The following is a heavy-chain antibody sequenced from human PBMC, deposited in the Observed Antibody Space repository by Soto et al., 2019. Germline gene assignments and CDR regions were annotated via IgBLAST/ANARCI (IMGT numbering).Heavy chain of an antibody. CDR2: ISAYNGNT. J-gene: IGHJ6*02. CDR1: GYTFTSYG. D-gene: IGHD3-3*01. CDR3: ARLGAYYDFWRRDYGMDV. Sequence: QVQLVQSGAEVKKPGASVKVSCKASGYTFTSYGISWVRQAPGQGLEWMGWISAYNGNTNYAQKLQGRVTRTTDTSTSKAYMELRSLRSDDKAVYYCARLGAYYDFWRRDYGMDVWGQGNTVTVPS. V-gene: IGHV1-18*01.